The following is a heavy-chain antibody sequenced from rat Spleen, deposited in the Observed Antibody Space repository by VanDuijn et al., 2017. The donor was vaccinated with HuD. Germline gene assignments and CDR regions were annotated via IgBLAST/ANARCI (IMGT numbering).Heavy chain of an antibody. Sequence: EVQLVESDGGLVQPGRSLKLSCAASGFTFSDYYMAWVRQAPTKGLEWVATIGYGGSNTYYRGSVKGRFTISRDNAKSTLYLQMDSLRSEESATYYCASHDCGGPYYWCQGVMVTVSS. V-gene: IGHV5-29*01. CDR2: IGYGGSNT. D-gene: IGHD1-11*01. CDR3: ASHDCGGPYY. J-gene: IGHJ2*01. CDR1: GFTFSDYY.